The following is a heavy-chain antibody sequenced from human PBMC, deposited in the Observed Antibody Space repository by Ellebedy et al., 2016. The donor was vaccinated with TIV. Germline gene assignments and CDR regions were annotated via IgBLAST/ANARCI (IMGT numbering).Heavy chain of an antibody. Sequence: ASVKVSCXASGYTFTGYYMHWVRQAPGQGLEWMGWINPNSGGTNYAQKFQGRVTMTRDTSISTAYMELSRLRSDDTAVYYCARSGGPAASWYYYGMDVWGQGTTVTVSS. CDR3: ARSGGPAASWYYYGMDV. V-gene: IGHV1-2*02. CDR2: INPNSGGT. CDR1: GYTFTGYY. D-gene: IGHD2-2*01. J-gene: IGHJ6*02.